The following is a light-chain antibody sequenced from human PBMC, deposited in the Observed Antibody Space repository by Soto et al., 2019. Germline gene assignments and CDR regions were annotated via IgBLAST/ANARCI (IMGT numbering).Light chain of an antibody. CDR2: EVS. CDR3: SSFTTSNTWV. J-gene: IGLJ3*02. CDR1: SSDVGGYNY. Sequence: QSALTQPASVSGSPGQSITISCTGTSSDVGGYNYVSWYQQYPGEAPKLLIYEVSNRTSGVSSRFSGSKSGNTASLTISGLQADDEGDYYCSSFTTSNTWVFGGGTKLTVL. V-gene: IGLV2-14*01.